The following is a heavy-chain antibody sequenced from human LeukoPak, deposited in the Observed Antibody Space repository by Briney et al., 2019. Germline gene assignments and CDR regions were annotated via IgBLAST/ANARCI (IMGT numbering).Heavy chain of an antibody. J-gene: IGHJ5*02. CDR3: ARAGRGPLDWFDP. CDR2: IKQDGSEK. V-gene: IGHV3-7*01. Sequence: PGGSLRLSCAASGFTFSSYWMSWVRQAPGKGLEWVANIKQDGSEKYYVDSVKGRFTISRDNAKNSLYLQMNSLRAEDTAVCYCARAGRGPLDWFDPWGQGTLVTVSS. CDR1: GFTFSSYW.